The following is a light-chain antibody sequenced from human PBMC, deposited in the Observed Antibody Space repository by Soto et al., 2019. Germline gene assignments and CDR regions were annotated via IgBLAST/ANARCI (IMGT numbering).Light chain of an antibody. J-gene: IGKJ4*01. V-gene: IGKV3-11*01. Sequence: EIVLTQSPATLSLSPGDRATLSCRASQSVSSYLAWYQQKPGQAPRLLIYDASNRATGIPARFSGSGSGTDFTLTITSLEPEDGAVYYCQQRSNWPSTFGGGTTVEIK. CDR1: QSVSSY. CDR3: QQRSNWPST. CDR2: DAS.